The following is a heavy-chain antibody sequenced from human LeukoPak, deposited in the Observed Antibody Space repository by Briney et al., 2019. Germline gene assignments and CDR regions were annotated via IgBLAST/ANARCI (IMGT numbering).Heavy chain of an antibody. CDR3: ARIVVAGNGYNSFDP. J-gene: IGHJ5*02. V-gene: IGHV4-59*08. Sequence: SETLSLTCTVSGGSMSPYHWGWIRQPPGKGLEWTGYIYYSGSTNYNPSLKSRVTISVDTSKNQFSLKLRSVTAADTAVYYCARIVVAGNGYNSFDPWGQGTLVTVSS. D-gene: IGHD6-19*01. CDR1: GGSMSPYH. CDR2: IYYSGST.